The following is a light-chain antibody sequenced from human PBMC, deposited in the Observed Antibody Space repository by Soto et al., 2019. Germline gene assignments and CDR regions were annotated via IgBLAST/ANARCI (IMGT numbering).Light chain of an antibody. Sequence: SALTQPASVSGSPGQSITISCTGTSGDVGRYEFVSWYQHHPGKAPKLIIYEGTERPSGVPDRFSGSKSGNTASLTVSGLQADDEADYFCCSYAGTKYYVFGTGTKVTGL. J-gene: IGLJ1*01. CDR2: EGT. CDR1: SGDVGRYEF. CDR3: CSYAGTKYYV. V-gene: IGLV2-8*01.